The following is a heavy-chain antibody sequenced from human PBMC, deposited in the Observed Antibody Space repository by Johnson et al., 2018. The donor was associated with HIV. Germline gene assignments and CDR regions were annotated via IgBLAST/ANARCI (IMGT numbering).Heavy chain of an antibody. CDR2: ISDDGSNE. V-gene: IGHV3-30*09. CDR3: ARESLSWVPPDAFDI. J-gene: IGHJ3*02. D-gene: IGHD1-26*01. CDR1: GFTFSSYA. Sequence: QVQLVESGGGVVQPGRSLRLSCAASGFTFSSYAMHWVRQAPGKGLDWVAVISDDGSNEYYADSVEGRFAISRDNSKNTLYQQMNSLRAEDTAVYYCARESLSWVPPDAFDIWGQGTMVTVS.